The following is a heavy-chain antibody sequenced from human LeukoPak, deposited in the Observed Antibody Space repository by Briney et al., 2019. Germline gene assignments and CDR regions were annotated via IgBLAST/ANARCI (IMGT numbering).Heavy chain of an antibody. V-gene: IGHV3-23*01. D-gene: IGHD3-22*01. CDR2: LSGSGGST. CDR3: AKFRGYYDSSGVRTDY. J-gene: IGHJ4*02. CDR1: GFTFSSYA. Sequence: GGSLRLSCAASGFTFSSYAMSWVRQAPGKGLEWVSALSGSGGSTYYADSVKGRFTISRDNSKNTLYLQMNSLRAEDTAVYYCAKFRGYYDSSGVRTDYWGQGTLVTVSS.